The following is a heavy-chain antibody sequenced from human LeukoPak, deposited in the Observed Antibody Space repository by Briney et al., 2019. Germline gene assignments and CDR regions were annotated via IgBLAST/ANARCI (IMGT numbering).Heavy chain of an antibody. Sequence: GGSLRLSCAASGFTVSSNYMSWVRQAPGKGLEWVSVIYSGGSTYYADSVKGRFTISRDNSKNTLYVQMNSLRAEDTAVYYCARAGSGSYYPNVYYYYGMDVWGQGTRSPSP. CDR1: GFTVSSNY. CDR3: ARAGSGSYYPNVYYYYGMDV. CDR2: IYSGGST. D-gene: IGHD3-10*01. J-gene: IGHJ6*02. V-gene: IGHV3-66*01.